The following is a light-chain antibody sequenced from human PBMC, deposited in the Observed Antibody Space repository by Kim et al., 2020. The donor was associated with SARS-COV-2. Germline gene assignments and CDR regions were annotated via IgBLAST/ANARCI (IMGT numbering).Light chain of an antibody. Sequence: IPLTQSPSSLSASVGDRVTITCRASQGISSYLAWYQHKPGKAPKLLIYAASTLQSGVPSRFSGSGSGTDFTLTISSLQPEDFATYYCQQHKSYPLTFGQGPKLAI. CDR3: QQHKSYPLT. CDR2: AAS. V-gene: IGKV1-9*01. J-gene: IGKJ2*01. CDR1: QGISSY.